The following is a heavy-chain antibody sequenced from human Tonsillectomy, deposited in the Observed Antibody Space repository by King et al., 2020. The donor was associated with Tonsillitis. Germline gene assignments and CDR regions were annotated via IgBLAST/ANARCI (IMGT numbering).Heavy chain of an antibody. CDR3: ARGSEAFYYDFWSGWGY. D-gene: IGHD3-3*01. CDR2: INHRGST. V-gene: IGHV4-34*01. CDR1: GGSFSGYY. J-gene: IGHJ4*02. Sequence: VPLQQWGAGLLKPSETLSLTCAVYGGSFSGYYWSWIRQPPGKGLEWIGEINHRGSTNYNPSLKSRVTISVDTSKNQFSLKLSSVTAADTAVYYCARGSEAFYYDFWSGWGYWGQGTLVTVSS.